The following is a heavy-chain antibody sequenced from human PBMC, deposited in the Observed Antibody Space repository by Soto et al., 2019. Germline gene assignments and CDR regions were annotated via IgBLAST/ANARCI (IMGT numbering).Heavy chain of an antibody. CDR1: GGSISSSNYF. J-gene: IGHJ4*02. D-gene: IGHD7-27*01. V-gene: IGHV4-39*01. Sequence: SETLSLTCTVSGGSISSSNYFWGWIRQPPGKGLEWIGSMYYSGSTYYNPSLKSRVTISVDTPKNQFSLKLSSVTAADTAVYYCAKNWNWGSLVHWGQGTLVTVSS. CDR2: MYYSGST. CDR3: AKNWNWGSLVH.